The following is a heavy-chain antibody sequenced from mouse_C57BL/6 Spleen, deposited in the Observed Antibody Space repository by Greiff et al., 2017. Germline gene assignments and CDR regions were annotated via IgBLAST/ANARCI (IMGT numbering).Heavy chain of an antibody. J-gene: IGHJ3*01. CDR1: GYTFTSYW. CDR3: ARGGDYDDGLFAY. V-gene: IGHV1-55*01. Sequence: QVQLKQSGAELVKPGASVKMSCKASGYTFTSYWITWVKQRPGQGLEWIGDIYPGSGSTNYNEKFKSKATLTVDTSSSTAYMQLSSLTSEDSAVYYCARGGDYDDGLFAYWGQGTLVTVSA. D-gene: IGHD2-4*01. CDR2: IYPGSGST.